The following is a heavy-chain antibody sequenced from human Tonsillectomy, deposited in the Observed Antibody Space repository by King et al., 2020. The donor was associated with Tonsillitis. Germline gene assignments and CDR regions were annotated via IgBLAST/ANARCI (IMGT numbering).Heavy chain of an antibody. CDR3: ARGHLWGGYFDN. J-gene: IGHJ4*02. Sequence: QLVQSGAEVKKPGSSVKVSCKASGGTFSNYSIAWVRQAPGQGLEWMGGVSPIFGRANYAQKFHGRVTITADESTSTAFMEVSSLRSEDTAVYYWARGHLWGGYFDNWGRGTLVTVSS. CDR2: VSPIFGRA. D-gene: IGHD7-27*01. CDR1: GGTFSNYS. V-gene: IGHV1-69*01.